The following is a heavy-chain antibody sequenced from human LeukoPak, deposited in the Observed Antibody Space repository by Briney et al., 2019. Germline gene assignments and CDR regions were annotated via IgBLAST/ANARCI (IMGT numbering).Heavy chain of an antibody. CDR2: INPNSGGT. Sequence: ASVKVSCKASGYTFTGYYMHWVRQAPGQGLEWMGWINPNSGGTNYAQKFQGRVTMTRDMSTSTVYMELSSLRSEDTAVYYCARSDSSGWSRFDYWGQGTLVTVSS. D-gene: IGHD6-19*01. CDR3: ARSDSSGWSRFDY. J-gene: IGHJ4*02. V-gene: IGHV1-2*02. CDR1: GYTFTGYY.